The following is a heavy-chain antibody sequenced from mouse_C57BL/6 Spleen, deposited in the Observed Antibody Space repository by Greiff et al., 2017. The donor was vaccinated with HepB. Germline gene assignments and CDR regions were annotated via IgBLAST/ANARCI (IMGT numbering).Heavy chain of an antibody. Sequence: EVKLEESGGGLVKPGGSLKLSCAASGFTFSSYAMSWVRQTPEKRLEWVATISDGGSYTYYPDNVKGRFTISRDNAKNNLYLQMSHLKSEDTAMYYCAREGGYLLPYYFDYWGQGTTLTVSS. D-gene: IGHD1-1*01. J-gene: IGHJ2*01. V-gene: IGHV5-4*01. CDR1: GFTFSSYA. CDR2: ISDGGSYT. CDR3: AREGGYLLPYYFDY.